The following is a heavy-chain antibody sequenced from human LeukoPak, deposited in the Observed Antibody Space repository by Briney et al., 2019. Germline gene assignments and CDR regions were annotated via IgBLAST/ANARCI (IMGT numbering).Heavy chain of an antibody. CDR3: ARARLPGGNPFDY. CDR2: IYYSGST. CDR1: GGSISSGGYY. V-gene: IGHV4-31*03. Sequence: PSETLSLTCTVSGGSISSGGYYWSWIRQHPGKGLEWIGYIYYSGSTYYNPSLKSRVTISVDTSKNQFSLKLSSVTAADTAVYYCARARLPGGNPFDYWGQGTLVTVSS. J-gene: IGHJ4*02. D-gene: IGHD3-16*01.